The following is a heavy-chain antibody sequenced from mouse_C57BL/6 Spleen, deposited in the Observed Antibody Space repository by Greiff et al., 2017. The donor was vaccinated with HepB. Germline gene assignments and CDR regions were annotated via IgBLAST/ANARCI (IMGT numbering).Heavy chain of an antibody. D-gene: IGHD1-1*02. CDR2: IDPSDSYT. CDR1: GYTFTSYW. J-gene: IGHJ3*01. Sequence: QVQLQQSGAELVMPGASVKLSCKASGYTFTSYWMHWVKQRPGQGLEWIGEIDPSDSYTNYNHKFKGESTLTVDKSASTAYMQLSSLTSEDSAVYYCAGGGGREFADWGQGTTVTVSA. V-gene: IGHV1-69*01. CDR3: AGGGGREFAD.